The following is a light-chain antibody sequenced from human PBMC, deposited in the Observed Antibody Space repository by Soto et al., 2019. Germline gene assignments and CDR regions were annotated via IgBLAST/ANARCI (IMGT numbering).Light chain of an antibody. V-gene: IGLV2-14*03. Sequence: QSALTQPASVSGSPGQSITISCTGTSSDVGGYRYVSWYQLHPGKVPKLMIYDVSNRPSGVSNRFSGSKSGNTASLTISGLQAEDEADYYCSSYTSTTTLVFGGGTKLTVL. CDR2: DVS. CDR3: SSYTSTTTLV. J-gene: IGLJ3*02. CDR1: SSDVGGYRY.